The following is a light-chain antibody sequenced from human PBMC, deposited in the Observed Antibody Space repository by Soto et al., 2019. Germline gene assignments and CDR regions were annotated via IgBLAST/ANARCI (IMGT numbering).Light chain of an antibody. J-gene: IGKJ1*01. CDR3: QQYNNWPRT. V-gene: IGKV3-15*01. CDR1: QSVSSN. Sequence: EIVMTQSPATLSVSPGERATLSCRASQSVSSNFARYQQKPGHAPRPLIHGVSTRATGVPARFSGSASGTEFTLTISSLQSEDVAVYYCQQYNNWPRTFGQGTKVDI. CDR2: GVS.